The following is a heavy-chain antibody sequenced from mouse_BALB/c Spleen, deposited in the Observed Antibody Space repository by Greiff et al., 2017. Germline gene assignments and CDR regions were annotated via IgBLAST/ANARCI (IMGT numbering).Heavy chain of an antibody. J-gene: IGHJ2*01. D-gene: IGHD1-3*01. Sequence: DVMLVESGGGLVKPGGSLKLSCAASGFTFSSYAMSWVRQTPEKRLEWVASISSGGSTYYPDSVKGRFTISRDNARNILYLQMSSLRSEDTAMYYCARGGKNGNYFDYWGQGTTLTVSS. CDR1: GFTFSSYA. CDR2: ISSGGST. V-gene: IGHV5-6-5*01. CDR3: ARGGKNGNYFDY.